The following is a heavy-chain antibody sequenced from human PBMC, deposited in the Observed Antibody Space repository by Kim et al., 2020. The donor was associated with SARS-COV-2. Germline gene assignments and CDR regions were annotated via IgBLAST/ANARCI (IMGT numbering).Heavy chain of an antibody. CDR3: AKDGSGSYWYYYYGMDV. V-gene: IGHV3-23*01. D-gene: IGHD3-10*01. Sequence: GGSLRLSCAASGFTFSSYAMSWVRQAPGKGLEWVSAISGSGGSTYYADSVKGRFTISRDNTKNTLFLQMNSLRAEDTAGYYCAKDGSGSYWYYYYGMDVWVQGTTVTVSS. J-gene: IGHJ6*02. CDR2: ISGSGGST. CDR1: GFTFSSYA.